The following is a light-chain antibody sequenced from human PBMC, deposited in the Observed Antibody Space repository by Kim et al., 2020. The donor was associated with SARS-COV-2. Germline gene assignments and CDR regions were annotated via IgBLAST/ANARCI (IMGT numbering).Light chain of an antibody. V-gene: IGLV2-23*02. J-gene: IGLJ3*02. CDR3: CSYAGRRTFVV. CDR1: DYDVGSFNL. Sequence: QSITISCTGTDYDVGSFNLVSWYQQHPGKAPKFLIFEVNKRPSGVSNRFSASKSGTTASLTISGLQAEDEADYYCCSYAGRRTFVVFGGGTQLTVL. CDR2: EVN.